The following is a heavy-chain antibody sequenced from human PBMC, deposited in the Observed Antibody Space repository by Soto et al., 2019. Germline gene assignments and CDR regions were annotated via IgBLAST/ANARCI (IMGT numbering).Heavy chain of an antibody. V-gene: IGHV6-1*01. J-gene: IGHJ3*02. D-gene: IGHD6-6*01. CDR1: GDSVSSNSAA. CDR3: ASGDVYSSSSGVAFDI. CDR2: TYYRSKWYN. Sequence: SQTLSLTCAISGDSVSSNSAAWNWIRRSPSRGLEWLGRTYYRSKWYNDYAVSVKSRITINPDTSKNQFSLQLNSVTPEDTAVYYCASGDVYSSSSGVAFDIWGQGTMVTVSS.